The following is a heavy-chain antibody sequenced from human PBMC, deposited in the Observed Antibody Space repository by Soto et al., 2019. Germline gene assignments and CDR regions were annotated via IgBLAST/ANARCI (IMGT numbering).Heavy chain of an antibody. V-gene: IGHV4-34*01. D-gene: IGHD3-16*01. CDR2: INHSGST. CDR1: GGSFSGYY. J-gene: IGHJ6*03. Sequence: SETLSLTCAVYGGSFSGYYWSWIRQPPGKGLEWIGEINHSGSTNYNPSLKSRVTISVDTSKNQFSLKLSSVTAADTAVYYWARVMILAYYYYYMDVWGKGTTVTVSS. CDR3: ARVMILAYYYYYMDV.